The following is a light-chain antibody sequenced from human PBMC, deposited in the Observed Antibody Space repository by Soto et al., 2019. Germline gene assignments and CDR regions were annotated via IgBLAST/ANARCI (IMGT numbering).Light chain of an antibody. CDR3: QRLWT. Sequence: DNKMTQSPSTLSASVGDRVTITCRASQSISSWLAWYQQKPGKAPKLLNYKASSLESGVPSRINSSGSGTEFTLTISSLQPEDLAPYYCQRLWTFGQGTKVDI. J-gene: IGKJ1*01. V-gene: IGKV1-5*03. CDR1: QSISSW. CDR2: KAS.